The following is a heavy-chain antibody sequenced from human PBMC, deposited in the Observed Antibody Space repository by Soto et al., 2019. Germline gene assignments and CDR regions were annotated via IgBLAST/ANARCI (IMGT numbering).Heavy chain of an antibody. V-gene: IGHV4-39*01. D-gene: IGHD3-10*01. Sequence: QLQLQQSGPGLVKPSETLSLTCTVSGGSISGSGYYWGWVRQPPGKGLEWIGSIYSSGSTYYNPSLKSLVTISIDTSKNQFSLNLTSVTAADTAVYYCARHGPGFYDVFDIWGQGTMVTVSS. CDR1: GGSISGSGYY. CDR3: ARHGPGFYDVFDI. CDR2: IYSSGST. J-gene: IGHJ3*02.